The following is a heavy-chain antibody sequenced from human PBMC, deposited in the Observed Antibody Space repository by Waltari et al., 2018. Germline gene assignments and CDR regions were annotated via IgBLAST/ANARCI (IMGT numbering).Heavy chain of an antibody. V-gene: IGHV1-69*08. D-gene: IGHD3-22*01. CDR2: IIPIFGTA. CDR1: GGTFSSYA. Sequence: QVQLVQSGAEVKKPGSSVKVSCKASGGTFSSYAISWVRQAPGQGLEWMGRIIPIFGTANYAQKFQGRVTITADKSTSTAYMELSSLRSEDTAVYYCARKHGYDSSGYYGDYFDYWGQGTLVTVSS. J-gene: IGHJ4*02. CDR3: ARKHGYDSSGYYGDYFDY.